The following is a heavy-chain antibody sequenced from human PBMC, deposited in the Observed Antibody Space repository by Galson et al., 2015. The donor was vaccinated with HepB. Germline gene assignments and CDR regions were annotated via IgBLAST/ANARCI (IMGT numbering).Heavy chain of an antibody. CDR1: GFTVSSNY. J-gene: IGHJ6*02. CDR2: IYSGGST. Sequence: CAASGFTVSSNYMSWVRQAPGEGLEWVSVIYSGGSTYYADSVKGRFTISRDNSKNTLYLQMNSLRAEDTAVYYCAREVHVDTAMVYYYYGMDVWGQGTTVTVSS. D-gene: IGHD5-18*01. CDR3: AREVHVDTAMVYYYYGMDV. V-gene: IGHV3-66*02.